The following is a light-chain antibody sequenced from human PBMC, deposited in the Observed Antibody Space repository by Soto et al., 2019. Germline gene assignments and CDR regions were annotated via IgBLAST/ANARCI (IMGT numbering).Light chain of an antibody. CDR1: SSDVGDYNY. Sequence: QSVLTQPASVSGSPGQSITISCTGTSSDVGDYNYVSWYQQYPGKAPKLLIYDINNRPSGVSSRFSGSKSGNTASLTISALQAEDEADYYCGSYRSINSAVFGTGTKVTVL. V-gene: IGLV2-14*01. CDR3: GSYRSINSAV. J-gene: IGLJ1*01. CDR2: DIN.